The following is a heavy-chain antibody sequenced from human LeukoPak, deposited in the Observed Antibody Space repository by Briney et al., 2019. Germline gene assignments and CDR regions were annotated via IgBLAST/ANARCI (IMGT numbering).Heavy chain of an antibody. D-gene: IGHD6-13*01. CDR1: GFTFSSYA. CDR3: AKCGYKIGIAAADDY. Sequence: GGXLRLSCAASGFTFSSYAMSWVRQAPGKGLEWVSAISGSGGSTYYADSVKGRFTISRDNSKKTLYLQMNSLRAEDTAVYYCAKCGYKIGIAAADDYWGQGTLVTVSS. CDR2: ISGSGGST. J-gene: IGHJ4*02. V-gene: IGHV3-23*01.